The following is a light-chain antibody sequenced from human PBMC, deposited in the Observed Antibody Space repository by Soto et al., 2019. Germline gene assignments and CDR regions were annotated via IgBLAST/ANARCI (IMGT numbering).Light chain of an antibody. CDR2: DAA. J-gene: IGKJ1*01. CDR3: QQYGSSPQT. CDR1: QSVSSY. Sequence: EIGLTQSPATLSLSKGERATLSCRASQSVSSYLAWYQQKPGQAPRLLINDAANRATGIPARFCGSGSGTDFTLTIIRREHDDFAVYYCQQYGSSPQTFGQGTKVDIK. V-gene: IGKV3-20*01.